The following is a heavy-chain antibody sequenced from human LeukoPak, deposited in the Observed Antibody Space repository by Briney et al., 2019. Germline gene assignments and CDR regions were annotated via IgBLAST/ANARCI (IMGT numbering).Heavy chain of an antibody. V-gene: IGHV1-8*01. CDR2: MNPNSGNT. D-gene: IGHD6-19*01. CDR3: ATVNSSGWYSSLYYFDY. J-gene: IGHJ4*02. CDR1: GYTFTSYD. Sequence: ASVKVSCKASGYTFTSYDINWVRQATGQGLEWMGWMNPNSGNTGYAQKFQGRVTMTRNTSISTAYMELSSLRSEDTAVYYCATVNSSGWYSSLYYFDYWGQGTLVTVSS.